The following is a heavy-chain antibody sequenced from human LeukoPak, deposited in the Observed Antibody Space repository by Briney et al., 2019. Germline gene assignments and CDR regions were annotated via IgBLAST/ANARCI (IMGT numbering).Heavy chain of an antibody. CDR2: IYSGGST. J-gene: IGHJ4*02. CDR3: ARDYGGNIRGYFDY. D-gene: IGHD4-23*01. V-gene: IGHV3-66*01. CDR1: GLAGSSTY. Sequence: GGSLRLSCAASGLAGSSTYMSWVRQAPGKGLEWVSVIYSGGSTYYADSVEGRFTISRDNSKNTLYLQMNSLRVEDTAVYYCARDYGGNIRGYFDYWGQGTLVTVSS.